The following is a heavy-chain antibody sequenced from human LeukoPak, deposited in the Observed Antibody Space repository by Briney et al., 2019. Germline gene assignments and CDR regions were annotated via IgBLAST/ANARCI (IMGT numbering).Heavy chain of an antibody. J-gene: IGHJ4*02. D-gene: IGHD6-13*01. CDR2: INHSGST. V-gene: IGHV4-34*01. CDR1: GGSFSGYY. Sequence: KTSETLSLTCAVYGGSFSGYYWSWIRQPPGKGLEWIGEINHSGSTNYNPSLKSRVTISVDTSKNQFSLKLSSVTAADTAVYYCASREEQQLPDTHLDYWGQGTLVTVSS. CDR3: ASREEQQLPDTHLDY.